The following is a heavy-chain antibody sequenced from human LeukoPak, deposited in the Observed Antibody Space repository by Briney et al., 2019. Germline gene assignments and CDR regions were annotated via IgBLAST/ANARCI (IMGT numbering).Heavy chain of an antibody. CDR1: GFTFSGYA. CDR2: ISGSGDST. CDR3: AKNNAPYDY. V-gene: IGHV3-23*01. D-gene: IGHD1/OR15-1a*01. J-gene: IGHJ4*02. Sequence: GGSLRLSCAASGFTFSGYAMTWARQAPGKGPEWVSSISGSGDSTFYADSVKGRFTISRDNLKNTVSLQMNSLRAEDTATYYCAKNNAPYDYWGQGTLVTVSS.